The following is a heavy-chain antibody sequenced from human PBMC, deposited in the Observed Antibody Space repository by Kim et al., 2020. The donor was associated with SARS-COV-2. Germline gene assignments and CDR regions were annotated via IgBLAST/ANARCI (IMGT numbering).Heavy chain of an antibody. Sequence: ASVKVSCKASGYTFTSYAMHWVRQAPGQRLEWMGWINAGNGNTKYSQKFQGRVTITRDTSASTAYMELSSLRSDDTAVYYCARDGSIMITFGGDIVIPPTSPYYVMGVCGRGTTVTVSS. CDR2: INAGNGNT. V-gene: IGHV1-3*01. CDR1: GYTFTSYA. D-gene: IGHD3-16*02. CDR3: ARDGSIMITFGGDIVIPPTSPYYVMGV. J-gene: IGHJ6*02.